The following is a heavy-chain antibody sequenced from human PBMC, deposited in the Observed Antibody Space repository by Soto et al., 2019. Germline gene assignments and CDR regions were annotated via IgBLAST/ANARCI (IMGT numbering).Heavy chain of an antibody. J-gene: IGHJ4*02. Sequence: QMQLVQSGPEVKKPGTSVKVSCKASGFTFTSSAVQWVRQARGQRLEWIGWIVVGSGNTKYAQKFQERVTITRDMSTSIAYMELISLRSEDTAVYYCAAEIDDYGDYNYWGQGTLVTVSS. CDR1: GFTFTSSA. D-gene: IGHD4-17*01. CDR3: AAEIDDYGDYNY. V-gene: IGHV1-58*01. CDR2: IVVGSGNT.